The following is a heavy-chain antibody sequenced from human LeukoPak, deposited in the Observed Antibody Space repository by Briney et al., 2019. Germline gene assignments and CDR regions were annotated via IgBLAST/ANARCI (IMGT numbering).Heavy chain of an antibody. CDR1: GGSLSGSY. Sequence: SETLSLTCAVYGGSLSGSYWSWIRQPPGKGLEWIGEINHRGSANYNPSLKSRVTLSIDKSKNQFSLNLNSVTAADTAVYYCARARRDSGYYKVDYWGQGTLVTVSS. V-gene: IGHV4-34*01. CDR2: INHRGSA. CDR3: ARARRDSGYYKVDY. J-gene: IGHJ4*02. D-gene: IGHD3-3*01.